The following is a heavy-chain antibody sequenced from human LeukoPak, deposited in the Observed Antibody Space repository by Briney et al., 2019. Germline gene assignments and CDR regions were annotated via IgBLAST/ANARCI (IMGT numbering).Heavy chain of an antibody. V-gene: IGHV3-23*01. J-gene: IGHJ4*02. CDR1: GFTFSNHG. CDR3: ATGEGSGSYFDY. CDR2: ISGSGGST. Sequence: PGGSLRRSCAASGFTFSNHGRSWVRQAPGKGLEWVSSISGSGGSTYYADSVMGRFIISRDNSKNTLYLQMNSLRAEDTAIYYCATGEGSGSYFDYWGQGTLVTVSS. D-gene: IGHD3-10*01.